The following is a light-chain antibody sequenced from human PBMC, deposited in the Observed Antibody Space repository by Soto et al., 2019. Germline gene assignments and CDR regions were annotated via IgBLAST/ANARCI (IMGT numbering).Light chain of an antibody. Sequence: SVLTQPASASGTPGQRVTISCSGSSSNIGTDDVFWYLQLPGTAPKLLIHRNNQRPSGVSDRFSGSKSGTSASLAISGLRSEDEADYYCAAWDASLSGYVFGTGTKVTVL. CDR2: RNN. J-gene: IGLJ1*01. CDR3: AAWDASLSGYV. CDR1: SSNIGTDD. V-gene: IGLV1-47*01.